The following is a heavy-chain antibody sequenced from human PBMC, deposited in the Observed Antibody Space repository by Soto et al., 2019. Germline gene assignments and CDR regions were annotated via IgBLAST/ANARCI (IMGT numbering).Heavy chain of an antibody. CDR3: AKGSFTFGGVTPWGNYGMDV. CDR1: GFTFSSYA. D-gene: IGHD3-16*01. J-gene: IGHJ6*02. V-gene: IGHV3-23*01. CDR2: ISGSGGST. Sequence: GGSLRLSCAASGFTFSSYAMSWVRQAPGKGLEWVSAISGSGGSTYYADSVKGRFTISRDNSKNTLYLQMNSLRAEDTAVYYCAKGSFTFGGVTPWGNYGMDVWGQGTTVTVSS.